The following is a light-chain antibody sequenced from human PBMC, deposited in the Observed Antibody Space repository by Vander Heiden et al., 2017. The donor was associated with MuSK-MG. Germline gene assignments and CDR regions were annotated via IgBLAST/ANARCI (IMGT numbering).Light chain of an antibody. CDR2: DTS. CDR3: LLSYSGAWV. V-gene: IGLV7-46*01. Sequence: QAVVTQEPSLTVSPWGTITLSWGASSGAVTCDHYPYWFQQKPGQAPRTLIYDTSNKHSWTPARFSGSLLGGKAALTLSGAQPEDEAEYYCLLSYSGAWVFGGGTKLTVL. CDR1: SGAVTCDHY. J-gene: IGLJ3*02.